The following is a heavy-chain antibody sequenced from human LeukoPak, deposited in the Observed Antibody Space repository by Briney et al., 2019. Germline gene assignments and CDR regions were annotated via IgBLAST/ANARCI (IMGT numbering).Heavy chain of an antibody. D-gene: IGHD3-16*01. J-gene: IGHJ4*02. Sequence: GGSLRLSCAASGFTFSSHSMNWVRQAPGKGLEWLSYITSSSTTIYYADSVKGRFTTSRDNAKNSLYLQMNSLRAEDTAVYYCAPKRGGNFDYWGQGTLVTVSS. V-gene: IGHV3-48*01. CDR3: APKRGGNFDY. CDR2: ITSSSTTI. CDR1: GFTFSSHS.